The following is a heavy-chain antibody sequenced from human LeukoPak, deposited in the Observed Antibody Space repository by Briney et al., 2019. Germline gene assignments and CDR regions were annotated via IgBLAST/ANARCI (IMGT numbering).Heavy chain of an antibody. Sequence: PSETLSLTCSVSGYSISSGYYWGWIRQPPGKGLEWIGNIYHSGSTYYNLSLKSRVTISVDTSKNQFSLKLSSVTAADTAVYYCARGDYSSGTNIDYWGQGTLVTVST. CDR3: ARGDYSSGTNIDY. J-gene: IGHJ4*02. V-gene: IGHV4-38-2*02. CDR1: GYSISSGYY. CDR2: IYHSGST. D-gene: IGHD3-22*01.